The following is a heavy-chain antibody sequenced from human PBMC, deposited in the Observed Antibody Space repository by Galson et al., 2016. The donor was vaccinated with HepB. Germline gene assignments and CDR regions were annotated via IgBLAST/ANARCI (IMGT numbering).Heavy chain of an antibody. CDR2: ISYDGSDT. V-gene: IGHV3-30*18. D-gene: IGHD6-19*01. CDR1: GFTFSSYG. Sequence: SLRLSCAAHGFTFSSYGMHWVRQAPGKGLEWVAVISYDGSDTYYADSVKGRFTISRDNSKNTLYLQMNSLRAEDTAVYYCAKYGDEAGWNFHHWGQGTLVTVSS. CDR3: AKYGDEAGWNFHH. J-gene: IGHJ1*01.